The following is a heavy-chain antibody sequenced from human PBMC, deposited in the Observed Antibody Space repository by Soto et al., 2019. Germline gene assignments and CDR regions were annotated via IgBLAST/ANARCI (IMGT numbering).Heavy chain of an antibody. CDR3: ARSEDYYDSSGSTNWFDP. CDR1: GGTFSSYA. CDR2: IIPIFGTA. D-gene: IGHD3-22*01. V-gene: IGHV1-69*13. Sequence: SVKVSCKASGGTFSSYAISWVRQAPGQGLEWMGGIIPIFGTANYAQKFQGRVTITADESTSTAYMELSSLRSEDTAVYYCARSEDYYDSSGSTNWFDPWGQGTLVTVSS. J-gene: IGHJ5*02.